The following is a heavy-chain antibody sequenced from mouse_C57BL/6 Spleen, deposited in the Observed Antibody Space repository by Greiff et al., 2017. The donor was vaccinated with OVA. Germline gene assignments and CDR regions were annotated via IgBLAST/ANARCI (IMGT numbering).Heavy chain of an antibody. CDR2: IDPENGDT. V-gene: IGHV14-4*01. CDR3: TTHYYGSSHFDY. CDR1: GFNIKDDY. J-gene: IGHJ2*01. D-gene: IGHD1-1*01. Sequence: DVKLEESGAELVRPGASVKLSCTASGFNIKDDYMHWVKQRPEQGLEWIGWIDPENGDTEYASKFQGKATITADTSSNTAYLQLSSLTSEDTAVYYCTTHYYGSSHFDYWGQGTTLTVSS.